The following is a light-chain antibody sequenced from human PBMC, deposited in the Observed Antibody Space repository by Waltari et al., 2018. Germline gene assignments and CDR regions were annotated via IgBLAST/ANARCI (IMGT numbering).Light chain of an antibody. V-gene: IGLV1-44*01. Sequence: QPVLTQPPAASETPGPRVTISCSGSNSNIGRNTVNWYQQLPGTAPQLIVYNNFQRPSGVPDRYSASKSGTSASLAILGVRPEDEADYYCATWDDSLNGPVFGGGTKLTVL. CDR1: NSNIGRNT. CDR3: ATWDDSLNGPV. CDR2: NNF. J-gene: IGLJ2*01.